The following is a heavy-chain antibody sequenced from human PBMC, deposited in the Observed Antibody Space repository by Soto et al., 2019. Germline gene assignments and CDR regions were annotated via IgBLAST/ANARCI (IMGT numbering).Heavy chain of an antibody. CDR3: ARHSLALRKNNWFDP. CDR2: IFYLGSS. Sequence: YWGWVRPPPGKGLEWIGSIFYLGSSYYNPSLKSRVTMSVDTSKNQFSLRLRSVTAADTALYFCARHSLALRKNNWFDPWGQGIMVTSPQ. CDR1: Y. J-gene: IGHJ5*02. D-gene: IGHD3-3*02. V-gene: IGHV4-39*01.